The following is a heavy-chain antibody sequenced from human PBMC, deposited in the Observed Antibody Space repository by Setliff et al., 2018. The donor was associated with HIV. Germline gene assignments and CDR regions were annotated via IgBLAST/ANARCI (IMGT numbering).Heavy chain of an antibody. CDR3: ATDLKGAYLDYFDF. D-gene: IGHD3-16*01. V-gene: IGHV1-69*13. J-gene: IGHJ4*02. CDR1: GRSFTDYG. CDR2: IIPLFGRV. Sequence: VASVKVSCKASGRSFTDYGFTWVRQAPGQGLEWMGGIIPLFGRVNYAQKFQGRVTISADESTSTAYMDLSSLTSEDTAIYYCATDLKGAYLDYFDFWGQGSLVTSPQ.